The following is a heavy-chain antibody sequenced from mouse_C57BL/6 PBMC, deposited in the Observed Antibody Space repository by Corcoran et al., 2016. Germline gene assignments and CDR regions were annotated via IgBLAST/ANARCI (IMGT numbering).Heavy chain of an antibody. D-gene: IGHD1-1*01. Sequence: QVQLQQPGAELVKPGASVKMSCKASGYTSTSYWITWVKQRPGQGLEWIGDIYPGSGSTNYNEKFKSKATLTVDTSSSTAYMQLSSLTSEDSAVYYCARIYYYGSSYYFDYWGQGTTLTVSS. CDR3: ARIYYYGSSYYFDY. V-gene: IGHV1-55*01. CDR1: GYTSTSYW. J-gene: IGHJ2*01. CDR2: IYPGSGST.